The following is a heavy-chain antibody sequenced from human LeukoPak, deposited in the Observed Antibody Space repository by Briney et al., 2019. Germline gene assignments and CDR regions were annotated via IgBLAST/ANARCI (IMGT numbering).Heavy chain of an antibody. CDR1: DYSITSGYY. CDR3: ARTINFWSGFIDY. CDR2: IYHSGST. D-gene: IGHD3-3*01. J-gene: IGHJ4*02. V-gene: IGHV4-38-2*01. Sequence: PSETLSLTCAVSDYSITSGYYWAWIRQPPGKGLEWVGSIYHSGSTYYNPSLKSRVTISVDTSKNQFSLKLSSVTAADTAVYYCARTINFWSGFIDYWGQGTLVTVSS.